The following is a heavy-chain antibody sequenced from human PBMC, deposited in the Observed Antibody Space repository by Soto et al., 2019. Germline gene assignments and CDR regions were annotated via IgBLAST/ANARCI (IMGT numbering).Heavy chain of an antibody. CDR3: AVDYGDYMDLDYFDY. D-gene: IGHD4-17*01. V-gene: IGHV3-23*01. Sequence: GGSLRLSCAASGFTFSSYAMSWVRQAPGKGLEWVSAISGSGGSTYYADSVKGRFTISRDNSKNTLYLQMNSLRAEDTAVYYCAVDYGDYMDLDYFDYWGQGTLVTVSS. J-gene: IGHJ4*02. CDR2: ISGSGGST. CDR1: GFTFSSYA.